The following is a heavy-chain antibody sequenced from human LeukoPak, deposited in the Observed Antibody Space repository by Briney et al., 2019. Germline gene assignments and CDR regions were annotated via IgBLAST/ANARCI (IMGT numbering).Heavy chain of an antibody. J-gene: IGHJ6*02. V-gene: IGHV1-2*02. CDR1: GYTFTGYY. CDR2: INSNNGGT. CDR3: ARDLDGMDV. D-gene: IGHD3-16*01. Sequence: ASVEVSCKASGYTFTGYYLHWVRQAPGQGLEWMGWINSNNGGTNYPQKFQGRVTMTRDTSISTAYMELSSLRSDDTAVYYCARDLDGMDVWGQGTTVTVSS.